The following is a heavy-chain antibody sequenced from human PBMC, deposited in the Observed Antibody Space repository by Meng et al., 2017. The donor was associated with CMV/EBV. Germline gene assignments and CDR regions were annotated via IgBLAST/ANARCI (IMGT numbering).Heavy chain of an antibody. V-gene: IGHV4-61*01. D-gene: IGHD6-13*01. J-gene: IGHJ5*02. CDR3: ARALLPDSGSWLPRNWFDP. CDR2: IYYSGST. Sequence: SETLSLTCTVSGGSVSSGSYYWSWIRQPPGKGLEWIGYIYYSGSTNYNPSLKSRVTISVDTSKNQFSLKLSSVTAADTAVYYCARALLPDSGSWLPRNWFDPWGQGTLVTVSS. CDR1: GGSVSSGSYY.